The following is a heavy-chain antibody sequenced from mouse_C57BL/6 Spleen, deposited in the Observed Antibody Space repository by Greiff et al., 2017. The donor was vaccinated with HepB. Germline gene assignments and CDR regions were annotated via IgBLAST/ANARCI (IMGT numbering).Heavy chain of an antibody. CDR2: IDPSASYP. Sequence: QVQLQQPGAELVKPGASVKLSCKASGYTFTSYWMQWVKQRPGQGLEWIGEIDPSASYPNYNQKFKGKATLTVDTSSSTAYMQLSSLTSEDSAVYYCASRNYFDYWGQGTTLTVSS. CDR3: ASRNYFDY. J-gene: IGHJ2*01. CDR1: GYTFTSYW. V-gene: IGHV1-50*01.